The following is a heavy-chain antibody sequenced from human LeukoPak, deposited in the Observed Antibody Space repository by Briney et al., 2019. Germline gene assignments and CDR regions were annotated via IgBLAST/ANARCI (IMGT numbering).Heavy chain of an antibody. CDR1: GGSISSYY. V-gene: IGHV4-59*08. CDR2: IYYSGST. Sequence: SETLSLTCTVSGGSISSYYWSWIRQPPGKGLEWIGYIYYSGSTNYNPSLKSRVTISVDTSKNQFSLKLSSVTAADTAVYYCARSYCSSTSCYASGYFDYWGQGTLVTVSS. CDR3: ARSYCSSTSCYASGYFDY. D-gene: IGHD2-2*01. J-gene: IGHJ4*02.